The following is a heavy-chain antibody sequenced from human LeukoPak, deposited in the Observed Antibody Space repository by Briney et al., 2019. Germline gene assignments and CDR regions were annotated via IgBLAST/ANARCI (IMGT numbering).Heavy chain of an antibody. J-gene: IGHJ4*02. Sequence: GASVKVSCKASGYTFTNYDLNWVRQAAGQGLEWMGWMNPNSGNTGYAQKFQGRVTMTRNTSISTAYMELSSLTFEDTAVYYCARGRHPGPTWISEYWGQGTLVTVSS. CDR1: GYTFTNYD. V-gene: IGHV1-8*01. CDR2: MNPNSGNT. D-gene: IGHD5-12*01. CDR3: ARGRHPGPTWISEY.